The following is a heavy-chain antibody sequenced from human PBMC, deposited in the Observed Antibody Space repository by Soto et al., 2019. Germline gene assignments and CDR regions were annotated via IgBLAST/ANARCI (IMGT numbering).Heavy chain of an antibody. Sequence: PGGSLRLSCAASGFTFSSYGMHWVRQAPGKGLEWVAVISYDGSNKYYADSVKGRFTISRDNSKNTLYLQMNSLRAEDTAVYYCANSFNYYDSSGYYYVPYYYGMDVWGQGTTVT. CDR3: ANSFNYYDSSGYYYVPYYYGMDV. D-gene: IGHD3-22*01. CDR1: GFTFSSYG. V-gene: IGHV3-30*18. CDR2: ISYDGSNK. J-gene: IGHJ6*02.